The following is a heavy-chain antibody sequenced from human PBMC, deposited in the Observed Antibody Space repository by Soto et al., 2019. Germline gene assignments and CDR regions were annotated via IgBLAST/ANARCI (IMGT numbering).Heavy chain of an antibody. CDR3: ARDLTISSTDGPLDL. CDR1: GGSMIRYY. CDR2: THYTGST. J-gene: IGHJ2*01. D-gene: IGHD1-1*01. Sequence: PXETLSLTCAVSGGSMIRYYWTWIRQPPGKGLEWIGNTHYTGSTNYNPSLKSRVTILLGTSTSQFSLKVSSVTAADTAVYYCARDLTISSTDGPLDLWGRGPLVTVSS. V-gene: IGHV4-59*01.